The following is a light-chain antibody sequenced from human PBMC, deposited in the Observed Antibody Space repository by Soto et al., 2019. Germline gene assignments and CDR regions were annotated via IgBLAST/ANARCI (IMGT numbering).Light chain of an antibody. V-gene: IGKV3-15*01. Sequence: EIVLTQSPGTLSLSPGERAPLSCRASQSISRNLAWYQQRPGQAPRLLIYGASTRATDTPVRFRGSGSGTEFTLTISSLQSEDFAVYYCQQYNNWPPSIIFGQGTRLEIK. J-gene: IGKJ5*01. CDR1: QSISRN. CDR2: GAS. CDR3: QQYNNWPPSII.